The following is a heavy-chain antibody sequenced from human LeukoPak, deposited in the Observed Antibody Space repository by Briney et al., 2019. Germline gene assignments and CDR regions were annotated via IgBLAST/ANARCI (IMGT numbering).Heavy chain of an antibody. V-gene: IGHV3-23*01. CDR3: TAGNQDYPYFQH. J-gene: IGHJ1*01. CDR1: GFTFSSYA. CDR2: ISGSGGST. Sequence: SGGSLRLSCAASGFTFSSYAMSWVRQAPGKGLEWVSAISGSGGSTYYADSVKGRFTISRDNSKNTLYLQMNSLKTEDTAVYYCTAGNQDYPYFQHWGQGTLVTVSS. D-gene: IGHD4-11*01.